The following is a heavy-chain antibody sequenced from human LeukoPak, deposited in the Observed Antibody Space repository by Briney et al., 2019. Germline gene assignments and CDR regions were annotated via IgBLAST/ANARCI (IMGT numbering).Heavy chain of an antibody. CDR3: ATNDFWSGSTSPSFPERFDY. Sequence: GASVKVSCKVSGYTLTELSMHWVRQAPGKGLEWMGGFYPEDGETIYAQKFQGRVTMTEDTSTDTAYMELSSLRSEDTAVYYCATNDFWSGSTSPSFPERFDYWGQGTLVTVSS. CDR1: GYTLTELS. J-gene: IGHJ4*02. V-gene: IGHV1-24*01. CDR2: FYPEDGET. D-gene: IGHD3-3*01.